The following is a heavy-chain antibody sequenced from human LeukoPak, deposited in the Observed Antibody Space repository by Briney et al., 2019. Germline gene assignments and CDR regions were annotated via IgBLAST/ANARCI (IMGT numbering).Heavy chain of an antibody. CDR2: LSPSGGST. D-gene: IGHD6-6*01. J-gene: IGHJ4*02. CDR3: AREQLVGTYYFDY. CDR1: GYTFTNYY. V-gene: IGHV1-46*01. Sequence: ASVKLSCKASGYTFTNYYMHWVRQAPGQGLEWMGILSPSGGSTSYAQKFQGRVTMTRDTSTSTVYMELSSLRSDDTAAYYCAREQLVGTYYFDYWGQGTLVTVSS.